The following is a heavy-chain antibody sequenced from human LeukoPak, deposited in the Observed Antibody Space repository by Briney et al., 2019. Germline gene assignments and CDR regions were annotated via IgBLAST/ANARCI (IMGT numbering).Heavy chain of an antibody. CDR2: INQDGSEK. J-gene: IGHJ5*02. D-gene: IGHD3-10*01. V-gene: IGHV3-7*01. Sequence: GGSLRLSCTASGFSFSSYWMSWVRQAPGKGLEWVANINQDGSEKYYVDSVKGRFTVSRDNAKNSLYLQMNSLRAEDTAVYYCARESGITMLRGAHTPWGQGILVTVSS. CDR1: GFSFSSYW. CDR3: ARESGITMLRGAHTP.